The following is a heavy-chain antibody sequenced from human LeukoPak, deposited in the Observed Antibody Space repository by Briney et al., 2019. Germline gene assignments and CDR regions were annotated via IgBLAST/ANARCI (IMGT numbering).Heavy chain of an antibody. V-gene: IGHV3-23*01. CDR3: AKDYYSGSSHHDAFDI. J-gene: IGHJ3*02. CDR2: ISGSGGST. CDR1: GFTFSSYA. Sequence: QPGGSLRLSCAASGFTFSSYAMSWVCQAPGKGLEWVSAISGSGGSTYYADSVKGRFTTSRDNSKNTLYLQMNSLRAEDTAVYYCAKDYYSGSSHHDAFDIWGQGTMVTVSS. D-gene: IGHD1-26*01.